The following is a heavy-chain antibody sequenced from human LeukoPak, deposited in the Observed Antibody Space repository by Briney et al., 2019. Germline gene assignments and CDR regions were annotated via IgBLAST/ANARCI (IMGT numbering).Heavy chain of an antibody. D-gene: IGHD5-12*01. V-gene: IGHV3-23*01. CDR2: ISSSGGST. CDR3: AKMGGEVATSGWRVEIDY. J-gene: IGHJ4*02. Sequence: PGGSLRLSCAASGFTFSSYGMSWVRQAPGKGLEWVSAISSSGGSTYYADSVKGRFTISRDNSKNTLYLQMNTLRAEDTAVYYCAKMGGEVATSGWRVEIDYWGQGTLVTVSS. CDR1: GFTFSSYG.